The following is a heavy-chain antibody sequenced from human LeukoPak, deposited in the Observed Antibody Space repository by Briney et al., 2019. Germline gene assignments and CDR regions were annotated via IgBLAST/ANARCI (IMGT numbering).Heavy chain of an antibody. CDR2: IDPNSGGT. D-gene: IGHD3-22*01. J-gene: IGHJ3*02. Sequence: ASVKVSCKASGYTFTGYYMHWVRQAPGQGLEWMGWIDPNSGGTNYAQKFQGRVTMTRDTSIGTAYMELSRLRSDDTAVYYCAREGSHYYDSSGPFDIWGQGTMVTVSS. V-gene: IGHV1-2*02. CDR3: AREGSHYYDSSGPFDI. CDR1: GYTFTGYY.